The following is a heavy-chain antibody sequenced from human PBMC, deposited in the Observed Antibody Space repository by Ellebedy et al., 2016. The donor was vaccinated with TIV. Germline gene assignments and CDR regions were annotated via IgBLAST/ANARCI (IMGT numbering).Heavy chain of an antibody. J-gene: IGHJ4*02. Sequence: GESLKISCAASGFIFSAYGMHWVRQAPGKGLEWVKIISYDGSIKYYADSVKGRFTISRDNSKNTLYMQMNSLRTEDTAVYYCAKRNFWGLLDWWGQGTLVTVSS. CDR3: AKRNFWGLLDW. D-gene: IGHD7-27*01. CDR1: GFIFSAYG. V-gene: IGHV3-30*18. CDR2: ISYDGSIK.